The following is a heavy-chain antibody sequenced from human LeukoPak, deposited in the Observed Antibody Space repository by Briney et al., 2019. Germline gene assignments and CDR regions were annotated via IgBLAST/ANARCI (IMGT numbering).Heavy chain of an antibody. V-gene: IGHV3-21*01. J-gene: IGHJ4*02. CDR1: GFTFSSYS. CDR3: ARDSAYSGYYDDH. Sequence: PGGSLRLSCAASGFTFSSYSMNWVRQAPGKGLEWVSSISSSSSYIYYADSVKGRFTISRDNAKNSLYLQMNSLRAEDTAVYYCARDSAYSGYYDDHWGQGTLVTVSS. CDR2: ISSSSSYI. D-gene: IGHD5-12*01.